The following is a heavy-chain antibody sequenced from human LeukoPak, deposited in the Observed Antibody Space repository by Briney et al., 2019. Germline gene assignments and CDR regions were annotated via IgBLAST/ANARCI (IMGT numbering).Heavy chain of an antibody. J-gene: IGHJ5*02. CDR1: GFTFSSYS. V-gene: IGHV3-48*01. D-gene: IGHD2-2*01. CDR3: AKGEGSSTSCCLNLFDL. Sequence: GGSLRLSCAASGFTFSSYSMNWVRQAPGKGLEWVSYISSSSSAIYYADSVKGRFTISRDNSKNTLYLQMNSLRAEDTAVYYCAKGEGSSTSCCLNLFDLWGQGTLVTVSS. CDR2: ISSSSSAI.